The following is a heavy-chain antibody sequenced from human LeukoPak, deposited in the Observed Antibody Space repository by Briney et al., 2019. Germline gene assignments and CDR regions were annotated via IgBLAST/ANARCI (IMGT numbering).Heavy chain of an antibody. V-gene: IGHV3-33*01. CDR1: GFTFSSYG. D-gene: IGHD2-15*01. J-gene: IGHJ1*01. Sequence: GGSQRLSCAASGFTFSSYGMHWVRQAPGKGLEWVAVIWYDGSNKYYADSVKGRFTISRDNAKNSLYLQMNSLRAEDTAVYYCARDSGLKLLPDCFQHWGQGTLVTVSS. CDR3: ARDSGLKLLPDCFQH. CDR2: IWYDGSNK.